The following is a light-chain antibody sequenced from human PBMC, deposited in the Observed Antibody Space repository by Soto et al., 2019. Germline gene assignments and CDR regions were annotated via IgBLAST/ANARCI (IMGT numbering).Light chain of an antibody. Sequence: DIQMTTSLSFLSASVGDRVTITCRASQGISNYLAWYQQKPGKVPKLLIYAASTLQSGVPSRFSGSGSGTDFTLTISSLQPADVATYYCQKYNSAPHTFGGGTQVDIK. CDR3: QKYNSAPHT. V-gene: IGKV1-27*01. CDR2: AAS. J-gene: IGKJ4*01. CDR1: QGISNY.